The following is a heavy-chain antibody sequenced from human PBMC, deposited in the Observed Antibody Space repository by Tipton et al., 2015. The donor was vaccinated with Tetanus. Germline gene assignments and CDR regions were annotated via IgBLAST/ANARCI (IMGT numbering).Heavy chain of an antibody. CDR1: GFTFSDYY. Sequence: SLRLSCAASGFTFSDYYMSWFRQAPGQGLEWVSYISGSGHDISYADSVKGRFTISRDNARKSLFLQMNSLRAEDTAVYYCAKTARLADHWGQGALVTVSS. CDR3: AKTARLADH. J-gene: IGHJ5*02. D-gene: IGHD1-1*01. V-gene: IGHV3-11*01. CDR2: ISGSGHDI.